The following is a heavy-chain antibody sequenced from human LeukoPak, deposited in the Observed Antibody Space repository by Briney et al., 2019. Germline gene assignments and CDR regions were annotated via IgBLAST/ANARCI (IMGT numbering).Heavy chain of an antibody. CDR2: INSDGSST. CDR1: GFTLSSYW. V-gene: IGHV3-74*01. CDR3: ATKHGGPYAFDI. D-gene: IGHD2-21*01. Sequence: PGGSLRLSCAASGFTLSSYWMHWVRQAPGKGLVWVSRINSDGSSTSYADSVKGRFTISRDNAKNTLYLQMNSLRAEDTAVYYCATKHGGPYAFDIWGQGTMVTVSS. J-gene: IGHJ3*02.